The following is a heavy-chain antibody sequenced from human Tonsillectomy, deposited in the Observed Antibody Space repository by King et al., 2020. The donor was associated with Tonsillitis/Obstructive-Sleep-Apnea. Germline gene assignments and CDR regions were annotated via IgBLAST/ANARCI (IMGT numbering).Heavy chain of an antibody. CDR2: IYPGDSDT. Sequence: QLVQSGAEVKKPGASLKISCQGSGYSFTSYWIGWVRQMPGKGLEWMGIIYPGDSDTRYSPSFQGQVTISADKSINTAYLQWSSLKASDTAMYYCARPNYYDSSGYQGGFDYWGQGTLVTVSS. CDR1: GYSFTSYW. V-gene: IGHV5-51*01. CDR3: ARPNYYDSSGYQGGFDY. D-gene: IGHD3-22*01. J-gene: IGHJ4*02.